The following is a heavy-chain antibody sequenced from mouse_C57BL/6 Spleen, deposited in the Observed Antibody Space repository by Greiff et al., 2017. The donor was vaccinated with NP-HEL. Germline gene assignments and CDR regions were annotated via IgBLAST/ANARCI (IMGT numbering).Heavy chain of an antibody. D-gene: IGHD2-2*01. J-gene: IGHJ3*01. CDR2: IDPSDSAT. Sequence: QVQLQQPGAELVRPGSSVKLSCKASGYTFTSYWMHWVKQRPIQGLEWIGNIDPSDSATHYNQKFKDKATLTVDKSSSTAYMQLSSLTSEDSAVYYCARWGGYDWCAYWGQGTLVTVSA. CDR1: GYTFTSYW. V-gene: IGHV1-52*01. CDR3: ARWGGYDWCAY.